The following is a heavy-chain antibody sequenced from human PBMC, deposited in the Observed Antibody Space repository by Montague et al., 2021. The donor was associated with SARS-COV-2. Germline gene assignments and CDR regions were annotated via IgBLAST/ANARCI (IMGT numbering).Heavy chain of an antibody. Sequence: SETLSLTCTVSGASISSGDSYWSWIRQHPGNVLEWVGEINDRGSTNYNPSFESRLTMSVDTSKNQFSLRLKSVSAADTAVYYCERGQVTIFGVLIMLPAAGDVDVWGQGTTVTVSS. CDR3: ERGQVTIFGVLIMLPAAGDVDV. J-gene: IGHJ3*01. D-gene: IGHD3-3*01. V-gene: IGHV4-39*07. CDR1: GASISSGDSY. CDR2: INDRGST.